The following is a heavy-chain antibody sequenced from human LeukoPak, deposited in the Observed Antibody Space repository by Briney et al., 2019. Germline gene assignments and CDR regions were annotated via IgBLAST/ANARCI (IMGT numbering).Heavy chain of an antibody. CDR2: IYYSGST. D-gene: IGHD5-24*01. CDR3: ARRSSRDGYLDY. CDR1: GGSISSSSYY. J-gene: IGHJ4*02. V-gene: IGHV4-39*01. Sequence: PSETLSLTCTVSGGSISSSSYYWGWIRQPPGKGLEWIGSIYYSGSTYYTPSLKSRVTISVDTSKNQFSLKLSSVTAADTAVYYCARRSSRDGYLDYWGQGTLVTVSS.